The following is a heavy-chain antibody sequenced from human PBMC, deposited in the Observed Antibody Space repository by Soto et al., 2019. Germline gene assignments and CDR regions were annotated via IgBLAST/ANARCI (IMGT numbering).Heavy chain of an antibody. V-gene: IGHV4-30-4*01. Sequence: SETLSLTCTVSGGSISSDDYYWSWIRQAPGRGLEWIGYIHSSGSIYYNLSLKSRATMSIDTAGNQFSLKVSSVTVADTAVYYCARDLDGLHDDTSGPFPRPGWGQGTLVTVSS. CDR3: ARDLDGLHDDTSGPFPRPG. CDR2: IHSSGSI. D-gene: IGHD3-22*01. CDR1: GGSISSDDYY. J-gene: IGHJ1*01.